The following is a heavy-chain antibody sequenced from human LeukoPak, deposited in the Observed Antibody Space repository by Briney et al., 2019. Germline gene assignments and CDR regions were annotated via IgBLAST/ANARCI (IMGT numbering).Heavy chain of an antibody. V-gene: IGHV4-31*03. CDR1: GGSISSGGYY. CDR3: PRVRGYSYGELDY. J-gene: IGHJ4*02. Sequence: SETLSLTCTVSGGSISSGGYYWSWIRQHPGKGLEWIGYISYSGSTYYNPSLNSRVTISVGTSKSQFSLKLSSVTAADTAVYYCPRVRGYSYGELDYWGQGTLVTVSS. D-gene: IGHD5-18*01. CDR2: ISYSGST.